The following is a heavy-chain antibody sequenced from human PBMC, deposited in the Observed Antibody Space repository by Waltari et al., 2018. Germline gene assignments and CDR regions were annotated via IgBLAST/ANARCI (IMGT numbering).Heavy chain of an antibody. Sequence: QVQLQESGPGLVKPSQTLSLTCTVSGGSISSGSYYWSWIRQPAGKGLECIGYTYTRWDTNYNPSLKSRVTIAVDTSKDQFSLKLSSVTAADTAVYFCAGRGYSGYDYGFDPWGQGTLVTVSS. CDR1: GGSISSGSYY. CDR2: TYTRWDT. V-gene: IGHV4-61*09. D-gene: IGHD5-12*01. J-gene: IGHJ5*02. CDR3: AGRGYSGYDYGFDP.